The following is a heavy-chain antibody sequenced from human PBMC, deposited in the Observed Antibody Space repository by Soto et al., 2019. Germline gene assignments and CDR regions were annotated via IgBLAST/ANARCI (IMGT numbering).Heavy chain of an antibody. D-gene: IGHD3-10*01. CDR2: INSDGSST. CDR1: GFTFSSYW. Sequence: EVQLVESGGGLVQPGESLRLSCAASGFTFSSYWMHWVRQVPGKGLVWVSRINSDGSSTNYADSVKGRFTISRDNAKNTLYLQMNSLRAEDTAMYYCTRDNRGWFPNYFDYWGQGTLVTVSS. CDR3: TRDNRGWFPNYFDY. J-gene: IGHJ4*02. V-gene: IGHV3-74*01.